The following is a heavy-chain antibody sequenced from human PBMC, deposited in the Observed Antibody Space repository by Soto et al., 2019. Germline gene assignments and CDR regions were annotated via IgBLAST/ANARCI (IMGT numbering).Heavy chain of an antibody. V-gene: IGHV4-30-2*06. J-gene: IGHJ4*02. CDR1: VASIRYCGFS. CDR2: ISHLAST. CDR3: ARGGGYDSVDY. Sequence: SDALLLPCTVSVASIRYCGFSWNCIRQSPGKGLDWIDYISHLASTYFHSSFKSRLTMSIDRTRNQFSRKLSSVTTADMAVYYCARGGGYDSVDYWGQGVLVTVSS. D-gene: IGHD5-12*01.